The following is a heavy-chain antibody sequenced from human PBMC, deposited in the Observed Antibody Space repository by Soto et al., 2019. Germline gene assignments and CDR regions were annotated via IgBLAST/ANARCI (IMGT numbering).Heavy chain of an antibody. CDR3: ATDTIAVAGTAYYYYYGKDV. D-gene: IGHD6-19*01. V-gene: IGHV1-24*01. CDR1: GYTLTELS. Sequence: ASVNVSCKVSGYTLTELSMHLVRQAPGKGLEWMGGFDPEDGETIYAQKFQGRVTMTEDTSTDTAYMELSSMRSEDAAVYYCATDTIAVAGTAYYYYYGKDVWGQGTTVTVSS. J-gene: IGHJ6*01. CDR2: FDPEDGET.